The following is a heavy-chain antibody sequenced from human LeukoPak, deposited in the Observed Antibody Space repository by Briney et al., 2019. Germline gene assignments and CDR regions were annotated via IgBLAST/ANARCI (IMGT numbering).Heavy chain of an antibody. V-gene: IGHV4-34*01. CDR2: INHSGNT. J-gene: IGHJ4*02. CDR3: ARHNYDTTDPWDS. Sequence: PSETLSLTCAVYGGSFSNYYWSWIRQPPGKGLEWIGQINHSGNTNYNPSLKSRVTISVDTSKSQFSLKVTSVNAADTAVYYCARHNYDTTDPWDSWGQGTLVTVSS. D-gene: IGHD3-16*01. CDR1: GGSFSNYY.